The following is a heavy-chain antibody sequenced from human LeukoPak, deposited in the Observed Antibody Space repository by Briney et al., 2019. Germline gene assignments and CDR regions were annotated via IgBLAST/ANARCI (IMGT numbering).Heavy chain of an antibody. CDR2: INHSGST. D-gene: IGHD6-13*01. CDR1: GGSFSGYY. Sequence: SETLSLTCAVYGGSFSGYYWSWIRQPPGKGLEWIGEINHSGSTNYNPSLKSRVTISVDTSKNQFSLKLSSGTAADTAVYFCTRGSEAAAGDAFDIWGRGTMVTVSS. V-gene: IGHV4-34*01. J-gene: IGHJ3*02. CDR3: TRGSEAAAGDAFDI.